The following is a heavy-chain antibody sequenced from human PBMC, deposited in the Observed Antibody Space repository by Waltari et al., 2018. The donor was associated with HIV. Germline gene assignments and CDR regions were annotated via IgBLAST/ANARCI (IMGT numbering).Heavy chain of an antibody. D-gene: IGHD2-15*01. J-gene: IGHJ3*02. CDR2: INSDGSST. Sequence: EVQLVESGGGLVQPGGSLRLSCAASGFTFSSYWMHWVRQAPGKGLVWVSRINSDGSSTSYADSLKGRFTISRDNAKNTLYLQMNSLRAEDTAVYYCARVGCSGGSCYSDAFDIWGQGTMVTVSS. CDR3: ARVGCSGGSCYSDAFDI. CDR1: GFTFSSYW. V-gene: IGHV3-74*01.